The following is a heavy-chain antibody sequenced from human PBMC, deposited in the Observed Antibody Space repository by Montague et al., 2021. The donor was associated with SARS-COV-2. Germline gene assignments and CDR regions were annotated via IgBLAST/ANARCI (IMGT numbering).Heavy chain of an antibody. CDR2: INHSGRT. CDR1: SGSFRGYY. CDR3: ARRGAITLVRGITKADFSNYGMDV. V-gene: IGHV4-34*01. D-gene: IGHD3-10*01. Sequence: SETLSLTCAVSSGSFRGYYWSWIRQPPGKGLEWIGEINHSGRTTXNPSLESRVSTLVDTSNKQFSLKVTSVTAADAAVYYCARRGAITLVRGITKADFSNYGMDVWGQGTTVTVSS. J-gene: IGHJ6*02.